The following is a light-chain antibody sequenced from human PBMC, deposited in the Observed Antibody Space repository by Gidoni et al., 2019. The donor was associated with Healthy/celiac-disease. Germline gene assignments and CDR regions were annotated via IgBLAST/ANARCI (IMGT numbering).Light chain of an antibody. CDR3: QSYDSSLSVYV. CDR2: GNS. Sequence: QSVLTQPPPVSGAPGRRVTISCTGSSPNIGAGYDVHWYQQLPGTAPKLLIYGNSNRPSGVPDRFSGSKSGTSASLAITGLQAEDEADYYCQSYDSSLSVYVFGTGTKVTVL. CDR1: SPNIGAGYD. J-gene: IGLJ1*01. V-gene: IGLV1-40*01.